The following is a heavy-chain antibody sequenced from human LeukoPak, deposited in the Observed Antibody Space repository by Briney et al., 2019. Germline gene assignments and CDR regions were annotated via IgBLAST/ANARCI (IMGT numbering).Heavy chain of an antibody. D-gene: IGHD6-19*01. J-gene: IGHJ4*02. CDR3: AREAVAGTVPDY. CDR1: GGSFSGYY. Sequence: PSETLSLTCAVYGGSFSGYYWSWIRQPPGKGLEWIGEINHSGSTNYNPSLKSRVTISVDTSKNQFSLKLSSVTAADTAVYYCAREAVAGTVPDYWGQGTLVTVSS. V-gene: IGHV4-34*01. CDR2: INHSGST.